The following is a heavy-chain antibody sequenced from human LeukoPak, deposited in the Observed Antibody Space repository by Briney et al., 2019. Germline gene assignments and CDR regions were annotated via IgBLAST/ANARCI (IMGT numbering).Heavy chain of an antibody. V-gene: IGHV3-23*01. CDR1: GITLSNYG. CDR2: ISDGGGSR. Sequence: GGSLRLSCAVSGITLSNYGMSWVRQAPGKGLEWVAGISDGGGSRNYADSVKGRFTISGDNAKNSLYLQMNSLRVEDTAVYYCARDHNYAFDNWGQGTLVTVSS. D-gene: IGHD1-1*01. CDR3: ARDHNYAFDN. J-gene: IGHJ4*02.